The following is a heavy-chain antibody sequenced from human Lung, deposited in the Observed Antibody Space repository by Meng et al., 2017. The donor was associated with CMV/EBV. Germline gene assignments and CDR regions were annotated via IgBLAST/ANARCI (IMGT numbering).Heavy chain of an antibody. D-gene: IGHD2-2*01. CDR2: IKSKTDGGTT. J-gene: IGHJ6*02. Sequence: SCAASGFTFSNAWMNWVRQAPGKGLEWVGRIKSKTDGGTTDYAAHVKGSFTISRDDSNNTLYLQLHSLKTENTAVYYWTAVPRYCSSTSCYPFYYGMDFXGQGXTVTVSS. V-gene: IGHV3-15*01. CDR3: TAVPRYCSSTSCYPFYYGMDF. CDR1: GFTFSNAW.